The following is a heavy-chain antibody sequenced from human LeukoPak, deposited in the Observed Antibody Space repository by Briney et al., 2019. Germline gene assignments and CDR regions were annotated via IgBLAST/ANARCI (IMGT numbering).Heavy chain of an antibody. CDR1: GGSISTYY. Sequence: SGTLSLSCTVSGGSISTYYWSWIRQPPGKGQGWVFSIHYSGRSNYNPSLTGRLTTSVDTSKNQFSLKLSSVTASDTAVYYCARDQTTVTTAAWYFDLWGRGTLVTVSS. CDR3: ARDQTTVTTAAWYFDL. J-gene: IGHJ2*01. D-gene: IGHD4-17*01. CDR2: IHYSGRS. V-gene: IGHV4-59*01.